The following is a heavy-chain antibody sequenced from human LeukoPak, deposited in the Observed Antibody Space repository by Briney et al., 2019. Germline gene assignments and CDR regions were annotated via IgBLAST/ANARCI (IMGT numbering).Heavy chain of an antibody. CDR3: AREWRGTGTYCFDY. CDR1: GYTFTGYY. Sequence: GASVKVSCKASGYTFTGYYMHWVRQAPGQGLEWMGWINPNNGDTKYAQKFQGRVTMTRDTSIATAHMELSSLKSDDTAVYYCAREWRGTGTYCFDYWGQGILGTVSS. V-gene: IGHV1-2*02. J-gene: IGHJ4*02. CDR2: INPNNGDT. D-gene: IGHD2-8*02.